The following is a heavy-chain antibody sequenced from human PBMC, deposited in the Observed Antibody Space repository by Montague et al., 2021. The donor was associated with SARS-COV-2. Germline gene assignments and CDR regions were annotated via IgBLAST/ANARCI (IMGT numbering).Heavy chain of an antibody. CDR2: INPDGSRT. J-gene: IGHJ6*02. CDR1: GFTFSNYW. Sequence: SLRLSCAASGFTFSNYWLHWVRQVPGKGLVWVSRINPDGSRTTYADSVKGRFTISRDNAKNTVYLQMSGLRVEDTAVYYCAGAPHCGGGSCFSFDYYGLDVWGQGTTVSVSS. D-gene: IGHD2-15*01. CDR3: AGAPHCGGGSCFSFDYYGLDV. V-gene: IGHV3-74*03.